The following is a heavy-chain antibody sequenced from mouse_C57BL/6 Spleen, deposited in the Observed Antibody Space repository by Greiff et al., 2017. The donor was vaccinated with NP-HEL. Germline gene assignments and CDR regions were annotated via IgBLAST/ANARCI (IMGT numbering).Heavy chain of an antibody. CDR2: ISYDGSN. J-gene: IGHJ2*01. Sequence: ESGPGLVKPSQSLSLTCSVTGYSITSGYYWNWIRQFPGNKLEWMGYISYDGSNNYNPSLKNRISITRDTSKNQFFLKLNSVTTEDTATYYCARPAHYGSSLYYFDYWGQGTTLTVSS. CDR3: ARPAHYGSSLYYFDY. CDR1: GYSITSGYY. D-gene: IGHD1-1*01. V-gene: IGHV3-6*01.